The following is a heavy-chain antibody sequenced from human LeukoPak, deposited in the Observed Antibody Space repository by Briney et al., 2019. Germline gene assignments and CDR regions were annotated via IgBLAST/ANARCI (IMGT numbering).Heavy chain of an antibody. CDR1: GFTFSSYT. CDR3: AKGSSAGRPYYFDY. D-gene: IGHD3-10*01. CDR2: ISHTSEYT. Sequence: GGSLRLSCAASGFTFSSYTMSWVRQAPGKGLEWVSAISHTSEYTYHADSVKGRFTISRDNSKNTLYLQMNSLRAEDTAMYYCAKGSSAGRPYYFDYWGQGTLVTVSS. V-gene: IGHV3-23*01. J-gene: IGHJ4*02.